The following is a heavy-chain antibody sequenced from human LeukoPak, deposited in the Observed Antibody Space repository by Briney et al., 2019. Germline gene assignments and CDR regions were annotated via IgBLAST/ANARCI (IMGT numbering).Heavy chain of an antibody. V-gene: IGHV3-30*02. CDR2: VRYGGNIK. J-gene: IGHJ4*02. CDR3: AKDLGTEYNIFDY. CDR1: DFTFSAYA. Sequence: GGSLRLSCATPDFTFSAYAMHWIRQAPGRGLEWVAFVRYGGNIKYYADPVKGRFTISRDNSKNTLYLQMNSLRPEDTAVYYCAKDLGTEYNIFDYWGQGTLVTVSS. D-gene: IGHD3-9*01.